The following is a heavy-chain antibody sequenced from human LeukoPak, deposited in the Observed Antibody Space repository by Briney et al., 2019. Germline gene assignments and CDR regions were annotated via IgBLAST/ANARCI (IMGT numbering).Heavy chain of an antibody. J-gene: IGHJ4*02. CDR2: ISGSGGGT. CDR3: AKVQLDFWSGYYSGTYYFDY. D-gene: IGHD3-3*01. Sequence: GGSLRLSCAASGFTFSSYAMSWVRQAPGKGLEWVSAISGSGGGTYYADSVKGRFTISRDNSKNTLYLQMNSLRAEDTAVYYCAKVQLDFWSGYYSGTYYFDYWGQGTLVTVSS. V-gene: IGHV3-23*01. CDR1: GFTFSSYA.